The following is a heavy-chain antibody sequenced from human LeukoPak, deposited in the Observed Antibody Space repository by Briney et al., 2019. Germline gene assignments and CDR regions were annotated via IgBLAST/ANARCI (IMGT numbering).Heavy chain of an antibody. J-gene: IGHJ4*02. CDR1: GFTFSDYY. Sequence: GGSLRLSCAASGFTFSDYYMSWFRQAPGKGLEWVSYISSSGSTIYYADSVKGRFTISRDNAKNSLYLQMNSLRAEDTAVYYCAREGPAAGTTSVSLDYWGQGTLVTVSS. CDR2: ISSSGSTI. V-gene: IGHV3-11*01. D-gene: IGHD6-13*01. CDR3: AREGPAAGTTSVSLDY.